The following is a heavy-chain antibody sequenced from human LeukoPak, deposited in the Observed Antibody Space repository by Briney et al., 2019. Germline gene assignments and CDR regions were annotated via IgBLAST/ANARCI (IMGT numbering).Heavy chain of an antibody. Sequence: GGSLRLSCAASGLTFSSYSMNWVRQAPGKGLEWLSYISSPGSTTFYADSVKGRFTISRDNAKDSLYLQMNSLRDEDTAVYYCASVVGYCIGSTCYPDYWGQGTLVTASS. CDR1: GLTFSSYS. V-gene: IGHV3-48*02. D-gene: IGHD2-15*01. CDR3: ASVVGYCIGSTCYPDY. J-gene: IGHJ4*02. CDR2: ISSPGSTT.